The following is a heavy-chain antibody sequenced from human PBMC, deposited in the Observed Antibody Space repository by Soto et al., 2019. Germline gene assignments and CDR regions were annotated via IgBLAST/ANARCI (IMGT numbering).Heavy chain of an antibody. V-gene: IGHV1-46*01. J-gene: IGHJ4*02. Sequence: ASVKVSCKASGYTFTSYYMHWVRQAPGQGLEWIGIINPSGGSTRYAQKFQGRVTMTRDTSTSTVYMELSSLRSEDTAVYYCARCWLYDSSGYYLVYWGQGALVTVSS. D-gene: IGHD3-22*01. CDR2: INPSGGST. CDR1: GYTFTSYY. CDR3: ARCWLYDSSGYYLVY.